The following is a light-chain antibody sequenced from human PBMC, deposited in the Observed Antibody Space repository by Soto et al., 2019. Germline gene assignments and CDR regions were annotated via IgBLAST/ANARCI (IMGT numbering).Light chain of an antibody. V-gene: IGKV3-20*01. J-gene: IGKJ1*01. CDR1: QSVSSRY. Sequence: EIVLTQSPGTLSLSPGERATLSCRASQSVSSRYLGWYQQKPGQAPRLLIYAASSRATGIPDRLSGSGSGTDFTVTISRLGHEDFAVYYCQEYGSSRTFGQGTKVEMK. CDR2: AAS. CDR3: QEYGSSRT.